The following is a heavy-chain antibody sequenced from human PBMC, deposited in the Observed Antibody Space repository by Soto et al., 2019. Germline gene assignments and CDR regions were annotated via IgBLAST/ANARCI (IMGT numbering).Heavy chain of an antibody. D-gene: IGHD2-15*01. CDR3: ARGANCSGGSCNDYYYYYYMDV. J-gene: IGHJ6*03. CDR1: GYTFTGYY. CDR2: INPNSGGT. Sequence: QVQLVQSGAEVKKPGASVKVSCKASGYTFTGYYMHWVRQAPGQGLEWMGWINPNSGGTNYAQKFQGWVTLNRDTSISTAYMELSRLRSDDTAVYYCARGANCSGGSCNDYYYYYYMDVWGKGTTVTVSS. V-gene: IGHV1-2*04.